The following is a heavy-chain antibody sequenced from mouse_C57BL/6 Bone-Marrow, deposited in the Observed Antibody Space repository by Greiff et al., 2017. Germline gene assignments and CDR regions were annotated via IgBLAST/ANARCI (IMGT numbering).Heavy chain of an antibody. CDR3: ARPFYGNYCYFDV. CDR1: GYTFTSYW. V-gene: IGHV1-55*01. CDR2: IYPGSGST. J-gene: IGHJ1*03. D-gene: IGHD2-10*01. Sequence: QVQLQQPGAELVKPGASVKMSCKASGYTFTSYWITWVKQSPGQGLEWIGDIYPGSGSTNYNEKFKSNGTLTVDRSSSTAYLQLSSLTSEDSAVYYCARPFYGNYCYFDVWGTGTTVTVSS.